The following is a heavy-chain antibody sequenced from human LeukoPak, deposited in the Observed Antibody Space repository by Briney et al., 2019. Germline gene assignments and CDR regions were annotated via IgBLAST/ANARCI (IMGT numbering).Heavy chain of an antibody. CDR1: GFTFDDYA. D-gene: IGHD3-9*01. CDR2: ISWNSGSI. V-gene: IGHV3-9*01. CDR3: AKDLGDILTGYLSNYYYGMDV. Sequence: GRSLRLSCAASGFTFDDYAMHWVRQAPGEGLEWVSGISWNSGSIGYADSVKGRFTISRDNAKNSLYLQMNSLRAEDTALYYCAKDLGDILTGYLSNYYYGMDVWGQGTTVTVSS. J-gene: IGHJ6*02.